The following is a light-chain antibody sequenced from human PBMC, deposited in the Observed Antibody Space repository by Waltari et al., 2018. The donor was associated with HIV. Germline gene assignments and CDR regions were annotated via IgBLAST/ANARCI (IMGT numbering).Light chain of an antibody. V-gene: IGLV2-18*02. CDR1: RSDVGSYNR. CDR2: EVS. J-gene: IGLJ1*01. Sequence: QSALTPPPSVSGSPGQSVTISCTGTRSDVGSYNRVSWYQQPPGTAPKLMIYEVSNRPSGVPDRFSGSKSGNTASLTISGLQAEDEADYYCSSYTSSSTFRYVFGTGTKVTVL. CDR3: SSYTSSSTFRYV.